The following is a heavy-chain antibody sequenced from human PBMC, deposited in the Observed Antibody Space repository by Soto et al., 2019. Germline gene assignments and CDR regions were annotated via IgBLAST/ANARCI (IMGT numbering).Heavy chain of an antibody. CDR1: GYTFTSYD. V-gene: IGHV1-8*01. CDR3: ARDCGGDCALSDDWFDP. D-gene: IGHD2-21*02. CDR2: MNPNSGNT. J-gene: IGHJ5*02. Sequence: GASVKVSCKASGYTFTSYDINWVRQATGQGLEWMGWMNPNSGNTGYAQKFQGRVTMTRNTSISTAYMELSSLRSEDTAVYYCARDCGGDCALSDDWFDPWGQGTLVTVSS.